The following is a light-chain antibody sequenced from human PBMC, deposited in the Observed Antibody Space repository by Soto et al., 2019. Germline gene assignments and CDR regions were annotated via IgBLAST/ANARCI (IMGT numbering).Light chain of an antibody. V-gene: IGKV1-12*01. CDR2: DAS. CDR1: QDISTW. CDR3: QQSNRFPFT. Sequence: DIQMTQSPSSVSASVGDRVTITCRASQDISTWLAWYQQKPGKAPKLLIYDASSLESGVPARFSGSGFRTDFTLTISSLQHEDFATYYCQQSNRFPFTFGPGTKVDIK. J-gene: IGKJ3*01.